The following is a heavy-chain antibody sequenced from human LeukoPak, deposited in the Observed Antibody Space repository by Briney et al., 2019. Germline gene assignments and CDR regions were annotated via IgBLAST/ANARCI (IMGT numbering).Heavy chain of an antibody. CDR2: ITSDGRST. V-gene: IGHV3-74*01. D-gene: IGHD3-22*01. J-gene: IGHJ4*02. CDR1: GFTFSSYW. CDR3: VRCYYDSSGYLFDY. Sequence: PGGSLRLSCSASGFTFSSYWMYWVRQAPGKGLVWVSRITSDGRSTSYADSVNGRFTTSRDNAKNTLYLQMNNLRAEDTAVYYCVRCYYDSSGYLFDYWGQGTLVTVSS.